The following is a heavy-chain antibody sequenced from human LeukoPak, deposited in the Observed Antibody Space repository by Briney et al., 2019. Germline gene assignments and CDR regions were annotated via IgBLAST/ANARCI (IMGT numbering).Heavy chain of an antibody. CDR1: GFTFSSYR. CDR2: INSDGSST. V-gene: IGHV3-74*01. D-gene: IGHD1-26*01. CDR3: ARDQLQAWRELGFDY. Sequence: GGSLRLSCAASGFTFSSYRMHWVRQAPGKGLVWVSRINSDGSSTSYADSVKGRFTISRDNSKNTLYLQMNSLRAEDTAVYYCARDQLQAWRELGFDYWGQGTLVTVSS. J-gene: IGHJ4*02.